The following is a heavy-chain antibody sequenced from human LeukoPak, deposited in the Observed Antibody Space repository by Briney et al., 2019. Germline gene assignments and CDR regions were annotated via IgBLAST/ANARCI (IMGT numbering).Heavy chain of an antibody. D-gene: IGHD1-7*01. V-gene: IGHV1-2*02. CDR2: INPNSGGT. CDR3: TYNWNYGCFDY. CDR1: GYTFTGYY. J-gene: IGHJ4*02. Sequence: ASVKVSCKASGYTFTGYYMHWVRQAPGPGLEWMGWINPNSGGTNYAQKFQGRVTMTRDTSISTAYMELSRLRSDDTAVYYCTYNWNYGCFDYWGQGTLVTVSS.